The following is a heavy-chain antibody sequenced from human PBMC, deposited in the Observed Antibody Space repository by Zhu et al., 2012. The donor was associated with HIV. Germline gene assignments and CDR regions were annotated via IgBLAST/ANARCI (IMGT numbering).Heavy chain of an antibody. D-gene: IGHD2-15*01. CDR1: GDSISNYY. V-gene: IGHV4-59*01. CDR2: IYYSGST. Sequence: QVQLLESGPGLVKPSETLSLTCTVSGDSISNYYWSWIRQPPGKGLEWIGYIYYSGSTSYNPSLKSRVTISLDTSKNQFSLKLRFVTAADTAVYYCARVVVIAAPHFDYWGQGTLVTVSS. J-gene: IGHJ4*02. CDR3: ARVVVIAAPHFDY.